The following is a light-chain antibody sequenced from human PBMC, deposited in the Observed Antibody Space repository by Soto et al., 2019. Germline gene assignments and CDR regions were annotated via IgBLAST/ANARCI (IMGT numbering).Light chain of an antibody. Sequence: QLVLTQSTSASASLGASVKLTCTLSSGHSNYAIAWHQLQPEKGPRYLMKVNSDGSHNKGDGIPDRFSGSSSGAERYLTISSLLSEDEADYYCQAWGEGIRVFGGGTKLTVL. CDR2: VNSDGSH. J-gene: IGLJ3*02. CDR1: SGHSNYA. CDR3: QAWGEGIRV. V-gene: IGLV4-69*01.